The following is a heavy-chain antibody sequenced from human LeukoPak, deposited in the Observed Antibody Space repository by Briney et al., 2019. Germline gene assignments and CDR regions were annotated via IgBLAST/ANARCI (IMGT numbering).Heavy chain of an antibody. J-gene: IGHJ4*02. CDR1: GGSISSYY. V-gene: IGHV4-38-2*02. Sequence: SETLSLTCTVSGGSISSYYWGWIRQPPGKGLEWIGSIYHSGSTYYNPSLKSRVTISVDTSKNQFSLKLSSVTAADTAVYYCASRSSSWYRGSFDYWGQGTLVTVSS. D-gene: IGHD6-13*01. CDR3: ASRSSSWYRGSFDY. CDR2: IYHSGST.